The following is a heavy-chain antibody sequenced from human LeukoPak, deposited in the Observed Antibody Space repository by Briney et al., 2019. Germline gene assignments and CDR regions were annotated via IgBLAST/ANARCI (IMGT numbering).Heavy chain of an antibody. V-gene: IGHV3-30*02. CDR2: IRSDGSNK. CDR1: GFSFSSYG. J-gene: IGHJ5*02. CDR3: GRDVGP. Sequence: GGSLRLSCAGSGFSFSSYGMHWVRQAPGKGLEWMAFIRSDGSNKYYADSVKGRFTISRDKSKNTLYLQMNSLRAEDTAVYYCGRDVGPWGQGTLVTVSS.